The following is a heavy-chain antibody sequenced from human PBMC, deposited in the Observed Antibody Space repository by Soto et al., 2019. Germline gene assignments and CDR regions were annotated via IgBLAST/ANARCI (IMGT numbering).Heavy chain of an antibody. V-gene: IGHV4-31*03. Sequence: SETLSLTCTVSGGSISSGGYYWSWIRQHPGKGLEWIGYIYYSGSTYYNPSLKSRVTISVDTSKNQFSLQMNSLRADDTAVYYCARDLGGPDYWGRRTSVTVSS. CDR2: IYYSGST. J-gene: IGHJ4*02. CDR1: GGSISSGGYY. CDR3: ARDLGGPDY. D-gene: IGHD3-16*01.